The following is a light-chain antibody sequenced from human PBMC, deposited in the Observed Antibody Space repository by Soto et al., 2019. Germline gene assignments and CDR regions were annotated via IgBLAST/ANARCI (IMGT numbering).Light chain of an antibody. CDR1: QGISGW. Sequence: EIQMTQSRSSVSASVGDRLNLTCRASQGISGWLAWYQQKPGKAPNLLIYDASTLRNGAPSRFSGSGSGTYFNLTISNLQPEDFATYDCQQGNSFTLTFGGGTKVEIK. J-gene: IGKJ4*01. V-gene: IGKV1-12*01. CDR3: QQGNSFTLT. CDR2: DAS.